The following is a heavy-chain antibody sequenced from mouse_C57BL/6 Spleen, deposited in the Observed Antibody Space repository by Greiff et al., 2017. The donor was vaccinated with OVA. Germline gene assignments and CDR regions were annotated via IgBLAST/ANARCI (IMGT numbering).Heavy chain of an antibody. CDR3: ARRYMSAMDD. Sequence: QVQLQQPGAELVRPGSSVKLSCKASGYTFTSYWMDWVKQRPGQGLEWIGNIYPSDSETHYNQKFKDKATLTVDKSSSTAYMQLSSLTSEDSAVYYCARRYMSAMDDWGQGTSVTVSS. V-gene: IGHV1-61*01. CDR1: GYTFTSYW. D-gene: IGHD1-1*01. CDR2: IYPSDSET. J-gene: IGHJ4*01.